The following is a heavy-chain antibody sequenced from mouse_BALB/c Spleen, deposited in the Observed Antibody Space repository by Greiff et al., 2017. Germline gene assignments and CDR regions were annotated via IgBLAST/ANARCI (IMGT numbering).Heavy chain of an antibody. CDR3: ARALPPYAMDY. J-gene: IGHJ4*01. V-gene: IGHV3-5*02. CDR2: IYYSGTI. Sequence: DVQLQESGPGLVKPSQTVSLTCTVTGISITTGNYRWSWIRQFPGNKLEWIGYIYYSGTITYNPSLTSRTTITRDTSKNQFFLEMNSLTAEDTATYYCARALPPYAMDYWGQGTSVTVSS. CDR1: GISITTGNYR. D-gene: IGHD2-10*01.